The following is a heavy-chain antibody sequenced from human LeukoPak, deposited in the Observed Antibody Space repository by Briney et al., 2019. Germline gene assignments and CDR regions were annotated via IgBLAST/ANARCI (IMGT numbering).Heavy chain of an antibody. CDR3: ARALLDRKTFDY. CDR2: IYYSGST. Sequence: SETLSLTCTVSGGSISSGGYYWSWIRQHPGKGLEWIGYIYYSGSTYYNPSLESRVTISVDTSKNQFSLKLSSVTAADTAVYYCARALLDRKTFDYWGQGTLVTVSS. D-gene: IGHD3-9*01. CDR1: GGSISSGGYY. V-gene: IGHV4-31*03. J-gene: IGHJ4*02.